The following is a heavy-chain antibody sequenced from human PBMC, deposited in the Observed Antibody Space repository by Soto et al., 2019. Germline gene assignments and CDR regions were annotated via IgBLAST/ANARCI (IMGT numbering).Heavy chain of an antibody. CDR3: ATDHGGPPLNRFES. J-gene: IGHJ5*01. CDR1: GGSLRDIGHF. V-gene: IGHV4-31*03. D-gene: IGHD3-10*01. CDR2: SSYAGAT. Sequence: TLSLTCTVSGGSLRDIGHFWTWLRQRPGSGLEWVGYSSYAGATYYNSSLQSRASISVDTSKNQFSLTLNSVTAADTVTYYCATDHGGPPLNRFESWGHGTLVTVSS.